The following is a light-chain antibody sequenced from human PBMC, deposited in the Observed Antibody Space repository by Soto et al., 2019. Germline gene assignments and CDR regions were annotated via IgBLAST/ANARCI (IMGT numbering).Light chain of an antibody. Sequence: QSVLTQPASVSGSPGQSITISCTGSSSDVGGYNYVSWYQQHPGKAPKLMIYEVSNRPSGISNGFSGSKSGNTASLTLSGLQAEDEADYYCSSYTSSSTLVFGGGTKLTVL. CDR2: EVS. J-gene: IGLJ2*01. V-gene: IGLV2-14*01. CDR1: SSDVGGYNY. CDR3: SSYTSSSTLV.